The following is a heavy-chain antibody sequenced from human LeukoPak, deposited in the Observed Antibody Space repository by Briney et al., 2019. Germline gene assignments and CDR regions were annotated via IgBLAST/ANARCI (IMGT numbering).Heavy chain of an antibody. V-gene: IGHV3-23*01. CDR3: AKGSSRLLRPHFDC. Sequence: GGSLRLSCVASGFNLSDYAMTWVRQAPGKGLVWVSVVGFNGVTRFYADSVKDRFIVSRDNAKNTLHLEMKGLRAEDSAFYYCAKGSSRLLRPHFDCWGQGILVTVSS. D-gene: IGHD3-22*01. CDR1: GFNLSDYA. J-gene: IGHJ4*02. CDR2: VGFNGVTR.